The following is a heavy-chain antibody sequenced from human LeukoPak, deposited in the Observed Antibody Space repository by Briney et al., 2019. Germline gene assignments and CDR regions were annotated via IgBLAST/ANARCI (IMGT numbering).Heavy chain of an antibody. CDR2: IHSSGST. CDR1: GGSINAFY. V-gene: IGHV4-4*07. Sequence: SETLSLTCTVSGGSINAFYWSWIRQPAGKGLERIGRIHSSGSTNYSPSLKSRVTMLLDPSKNQFSLSLISVTAADTAVYYCAREAVHYGSGRLDYWGQGTLVTVSS. J-gene: IGHJ4*02. CDR3: AREAVHYGSGRLDY. D-gene: IGHD3-10*01.